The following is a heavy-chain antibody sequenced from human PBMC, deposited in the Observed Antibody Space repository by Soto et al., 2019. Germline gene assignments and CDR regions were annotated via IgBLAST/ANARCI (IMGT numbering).Heavy chain of an antibody. CDR3: TTVPI. CDR2: IKSKTDGGTT. V-gene: IGHV3-15*01. Sequence: PWGSLRLSCAASGFTFINAWMSWFRQAPGKGLEWVVRIKSKTDGGTTDYAAPVKGRFTISRDDSKNTLYLQMNSLKTEDTAVYYCTTVPIWGQGTLVTVSS. CDR1: GFTFINAW. J-gene: IGHJ4*02.